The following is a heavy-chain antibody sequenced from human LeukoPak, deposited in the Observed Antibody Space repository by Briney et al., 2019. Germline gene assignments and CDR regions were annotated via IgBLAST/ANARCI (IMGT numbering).Heavy chain of an antibody. V-gene: IGHV3-20*04. J-gene: IGHJ4*02. Sequence: GGSLRLSCAASGFTFDDYGMSWVRQAPGKGLEWVSGINWNGGSTGYADSVKGRFTISRDNAKNSLYLQMNSLRAEDTALYYCARDPGYCGGDCYPYYFDYWGQGTLVTVSS. CDR2: INWNGGST. CDR1: GFTFDDYG. CDR3: ARDPGYCGGDCYPYYFDY. D-gene: IGHD2-21*02.